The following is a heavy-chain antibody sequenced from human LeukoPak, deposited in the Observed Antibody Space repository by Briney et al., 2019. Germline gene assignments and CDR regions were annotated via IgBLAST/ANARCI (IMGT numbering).Heavy chain of an antibody. D-gene: IGHD2-15*01. V-gene: IGHV4-59*01. Sequence: SETLSLTCTVSGGSISSYYWSWIRQPPGKGLEWIGYIYYSGSTNYNPSLKSRVTISVDTSKNQFSLKLSSVTAADTAVYYCAREGWSTGYCGGGSCYEDAFDIWGQGTMVTVSS. CDR1: GGSISSYY. CDR3: AREGWSTGYCGGGSCYEDAFDI. J-gene: IGHJ3*02. CDR2: IYYSGST.